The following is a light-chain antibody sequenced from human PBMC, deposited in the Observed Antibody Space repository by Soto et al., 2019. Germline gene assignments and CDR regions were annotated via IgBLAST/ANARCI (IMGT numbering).Light chain of an antibody. J-gene: IGKJ1*01. CDR3: QQSYSTPPT. V-gene: IGKV1-39*01. CDR1: QGISTF. CDR2: AAS. Sequence: DIQMTQSPSSLSASVGDRVTITCRASQGISTFLNWYQQKPGKAPKLLIFAASSLQSGVPSRFSGSGSGTDFTLTISSLQPEDFATYYCQQSYSTPPTFGQGTNVEIK.